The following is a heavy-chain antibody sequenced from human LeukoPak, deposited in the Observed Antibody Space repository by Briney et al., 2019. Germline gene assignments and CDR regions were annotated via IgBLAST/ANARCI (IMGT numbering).Heavy chain of an antibody. D-gene: IGHD3-10*01. CDR1: RFTFSSYG. CDR2: TSSSGGST. V-gene: IGHV3-23*01. CDR3: ARHLLWFGELSGGFDY. J-gene: IGHJ4*02. Sequence: AWTLRLSCAAARFTFSSYGMNWVRQAPGNGLEWVSGTSSSGGSTYYADSVKCLFTIPRYNSRNTLYLQMNSLRAEDTAVYYCARHLLWFGELSGGFDYWGQGTLVTVSS.